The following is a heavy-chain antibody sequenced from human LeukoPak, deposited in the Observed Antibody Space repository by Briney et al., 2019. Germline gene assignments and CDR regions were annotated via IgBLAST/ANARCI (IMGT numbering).Heavy chain of an antibody. CDR1: GYTFTGYY. Sequence: ASVKVSCKASGYTFTGYYMHWVRQAPGQGLEWMGWINPNSGGTNYAQKFQGRVTMTRDTSISTAYMELSRLRSDDTAVYYCARALKRRGGHNYWGQGTLVTVSS. CDR3: ARALKRRGGHNY. CDR2: INPNSGGT. V-gene: IGHV1-2*02. D-gene: IGHD1-1*01. J-gene: IGHJ4*02.